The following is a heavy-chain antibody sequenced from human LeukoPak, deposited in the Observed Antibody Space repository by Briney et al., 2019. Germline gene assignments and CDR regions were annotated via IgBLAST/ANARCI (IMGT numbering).Heavy chain of an antibody. CDR1: GFTFSSYA. V-gene: IGHV3-23*01. CDR2: ISGSGGST. D-gene: IGHD3-10*01. CDR3: AKAGAILWFGEFLNAFDI. Sequence: GGSLRLSCAASGFTFSSYAMSWVRQAPGKGLEWVSAISGSGGSTYYADSVKGRFTISRDNSKNTLYLQMNSLRAEDTAVYYCAKAGAILWFGEFLNAFDIWSQGTMVTVSS. J-gene: IGHJ3*02.